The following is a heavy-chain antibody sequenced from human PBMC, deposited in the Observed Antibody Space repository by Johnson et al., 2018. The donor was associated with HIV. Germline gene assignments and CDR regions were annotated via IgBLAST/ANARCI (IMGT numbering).Heavy chain of an antibody. D-gene: IGHD2-15*01. Sequence: QVQLVESGGGVVQPGRSLRLSCAASGFTFSSYAMHWVRQAPGKGLEWVAVISYDGSNKYYADSVKGRFTISRANSKNTLYLQMNSLRAEDTAVYYCARDSEDGSGGSCYCDAFDIWGQGTMVTVSS. CDR1: GFTFSSYA. CDR3: ARDSEDGSGGSCYCDAFDI. CDR2: ISYDGSNK. J-gene: IGHJ3*02. V-gene: IGHV3-30-3*01.